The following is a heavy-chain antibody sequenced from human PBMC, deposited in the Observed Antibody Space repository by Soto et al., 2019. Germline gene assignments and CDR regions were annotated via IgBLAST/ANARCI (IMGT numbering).Heavy chain of an antibody. CDR1: GFTFSDYY. J-gene: IGHJ4*02. CDR2: ISGSGSTI. D-gene: IGHD2-15*01. V-gene: IGHV3-11*01. Sequence: GGSLRLSCAASGFTFSDYYMSWIRQAPGKGLEWVSYISGSGSTIYYADSVKGRFTISRDNSKNTLYLQMNSLRAEDTAVYYCAKDCGDIVVVVAGPGFDYWGQGTLVTVSS. CDR3: AKDCGDIVVVVAGPGFDY.